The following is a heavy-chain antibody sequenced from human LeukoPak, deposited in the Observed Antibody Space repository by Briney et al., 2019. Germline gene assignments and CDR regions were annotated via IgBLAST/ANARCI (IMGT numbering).Heavy chain of an antibody. CDR3: ARHLGYCSSTSCYPWFDP. J-gene: IGHJ5*02. Sequence: SETLSLTCTVSSGSISSYYWSWIRQSPGKGLEGIGYIYYSGTTDYNPSLKNRVTISVDTSKNQFSLKLSSVTAADTAVYYCARHLGYCSSTSCYPWFDPWGQGTLVTVSS. CDR2: IYYSGTT. D-gene: IGHD2-2*01. CDR1: SGSISSYY. V-gene: IGHV4-59*01.